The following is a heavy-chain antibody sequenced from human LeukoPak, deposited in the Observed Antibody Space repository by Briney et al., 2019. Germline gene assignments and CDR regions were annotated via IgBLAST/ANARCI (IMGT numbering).Heavy chain of an antibody. CDR3: ARGRSSSLDY. CDR1: GFTFSAYS. D-gene: IGHD2-2*01. CDR2: ISSSSRSI. Sequence: KPGGSLRLSCAASGFTFSAYSMNWVRQAPGRGLEWVSSISSSSRSIYNADSVKGRFTISRDNAKNSLYLQMDSLRAEDTAVYYCARGRSSSLDYWGQGTLVTVSS. V-gene: IGHV3-21*06. J-gene: IGHJ4*02.